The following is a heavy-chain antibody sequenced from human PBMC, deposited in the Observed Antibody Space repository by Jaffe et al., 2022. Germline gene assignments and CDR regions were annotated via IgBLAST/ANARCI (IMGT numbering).Heavy chain of an antibody. CDR3: ARRHLGAEGPFGTAMVTYYFDY. V-gene: IGHV4-38-2*01. Sequence: QVQLQESGPGLVKPSETLSLTCAVSGYSISSGYYWGWIRQPPGKGLEWIGSIYHSGSTYYNPSLKSRVTISVDTSKNQFSLKLSSVTAADTAVYYCARRHLGAEGPFGTAMVTYYFDYWGQGTLVTVSS. CDR2: IYHSGST. D-gene: IGHD5-18*01. CDR1: GYSISSGYY. J-gene: IGHJ4*02.